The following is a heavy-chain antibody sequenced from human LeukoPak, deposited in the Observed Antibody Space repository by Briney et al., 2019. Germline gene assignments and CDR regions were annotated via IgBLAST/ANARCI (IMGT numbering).Heavy chain of an antibody. CDR3: ARDLSYASGSTLDY. CDR1: DYSISSAYY. J-gene: IGHJ4*02. V-gene: IGHV4-38-2*02. D-gene: IGHD3-10*01. CDR2: IFHSGGT. Sequence: SETLSLTCTVSDYSISSAYYWVWIRQPPGRGLEWIGSIFHSGGTYYNPSLKSRVTISIDTSKNQFSLTLSSVTAADTAVYYCARDLSYASGSTLDYWGQGTLVTVSS.